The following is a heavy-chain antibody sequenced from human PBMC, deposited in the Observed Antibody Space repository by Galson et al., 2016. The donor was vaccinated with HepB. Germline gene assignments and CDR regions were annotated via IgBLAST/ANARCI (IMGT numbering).Heavy chain of an antibody. CDR2: MYHSGRT. CDR1: GGSISSYY. D-gene: IGHD3-10*01. Sequence: SETLSLTCSVSGGSISSYYWTWIRQPPGKGLEWIGNMYHSGRTNYNPSLKSRVTISVDTSKNQFALKVTSVTAADTAVYYCARGDRVLDYWGRGTLVTVSS. V-gene: IGHV4-59*01. CDR3: ARGDRVLDY. J-gene: IGHJ4*02.